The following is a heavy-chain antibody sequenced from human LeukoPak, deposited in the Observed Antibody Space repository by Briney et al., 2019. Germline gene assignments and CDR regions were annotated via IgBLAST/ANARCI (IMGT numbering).Heavy chain of an antibody. CDR1: GFTFSSYS. V-gene: IGHV3-48*01. CDR3: AGVGRISDY. Sequence: GGPLRLSCAASGFTFSSYSMNWVRQAPGKGLEWISYISSSSSITSYADSVKGRFTISRDNAKNSLHLQMNSLRAEDTAVYYCAGVGRISDYWGQGTLVTVSS. J-gene: IGHJ4*02. CDR2: ISSSSSIT.